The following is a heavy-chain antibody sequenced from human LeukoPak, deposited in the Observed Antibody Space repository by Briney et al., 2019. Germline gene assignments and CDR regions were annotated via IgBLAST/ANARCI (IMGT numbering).Heavy chain of an antibody. D-gene: IGHD1-26*01. CDR1: GYSFTSYW. Sequence: GESLKISCKGSGYSFTSYWIGWVLQMPGKGLEWMGIIYPGDSDTRYSPSFQGQVTISADKSISTAYLQWSSLKASDTAMYYCARSEWEPSAQGYFDYWGQGTLVTVSS. V-gene: IGHV5-51*01. J-gene: IGHJ4*02. CDR3: ARSEWEPSAQGYFDY. CDR2: IYPGDSDT.